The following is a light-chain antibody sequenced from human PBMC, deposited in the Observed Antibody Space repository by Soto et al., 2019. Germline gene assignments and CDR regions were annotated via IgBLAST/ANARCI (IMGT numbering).Light chain of an antibody. V-gene: IGLV2-14*02. J-gene: IGLJ1*01. Sequence: QSVLTQPASVSGSPGQSITISCTGTSSDVGSHNLVSWYQQFPGKAPKLIIFEASKRPSGVSNRFSGSKSGSTASLTISGLQAEDEADYFCASFRSGTILVFGSGTKVTVL. CDR3: ASFRSGTILV. CDR2: EAS. CDR1: SSDVGSHNL.